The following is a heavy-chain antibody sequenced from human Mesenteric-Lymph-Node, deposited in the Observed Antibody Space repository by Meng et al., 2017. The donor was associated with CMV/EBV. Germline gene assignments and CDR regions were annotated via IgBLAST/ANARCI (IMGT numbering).Heavy chain of an antibody. D-gene: IGHD3-10*01. CDR2: IYYSGST. CDR1: RGSVNRGSYY. CDR3: AREVKGLWFGEPNYGMDV. Sequence: SETLSLTCTVSRGSVNRGSYYWSWIRQPPGKGLEWIGYIYYSGSTSYNPSLKSRVTISLDTSRNQFSLKLSSVTAADTAVYYCAREVKGLWFGEPNYGMDVWGQGTTVTVSS. J-gene: IGHJ6*02. V-gene: IGHV4-61*01.